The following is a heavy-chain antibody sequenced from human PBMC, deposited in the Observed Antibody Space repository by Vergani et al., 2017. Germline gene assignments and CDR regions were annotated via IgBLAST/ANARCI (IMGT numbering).Heavy chain of an antibody. CDR2: IDWDDDK. CDR3: ARTYYGAGSLRGMDV. J-gene: IGHJ6*02. Sequence: QVTLKESGPALLTPTPTLTLTCPFSGFSLSTSGMRVRWLRQPPGKALEWLARIDWDDDKFYSTSLKTRLTISKDTSKNQVVLTMTNMDPVDTATYYCARTYYGAGSLRGMDVWGQGTTVTVSS. D-gene: IGHD3-10*01. V-gene: IGHV2-70*04. CDR1: GFSLSTSGMR.